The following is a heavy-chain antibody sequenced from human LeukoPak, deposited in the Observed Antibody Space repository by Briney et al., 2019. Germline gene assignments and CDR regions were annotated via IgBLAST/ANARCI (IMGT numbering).Heavy chain of an antibody. CDR1: GFTFSTYW. D-gene: IGHD3-10*01. Sequence: GGSLRLSCAASGFTFSTYWMSWVRQAPGKGLEWVAVIWYDGSNKYYADSVKGRFTISRDNSKNTLYLQMNSLRAEDTAVYYCSREGPNLWFGELLAGYGMDVWGQGTTVTVSS. J-gene: IGHJ6*02. CDR3: SREGPNLWFGELLAGYGMDV. V-gene: IGHV3-33*08. CDR2: IWYDGSNK.